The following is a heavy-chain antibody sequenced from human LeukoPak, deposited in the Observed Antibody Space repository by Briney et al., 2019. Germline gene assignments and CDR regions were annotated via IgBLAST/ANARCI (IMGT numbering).Heavy chain of an antibody. CDR3: ARPRLRDYYFDY. D-gene: IGHD4-17*01. V-gene: IGHV3-20*04. J-gene: IGHJ4*02. Sequence: RGGSLRLSCAVSGFTLSSYWMPWVRQPAGQGLVWVSGINWSGGSTGHADSVRGRFAISRDNAKNSLYLQMNSLRAEDTALYYCARPRLRDYYFDYWGQGTLVTVSS. CDR2: INWSGGST. CDR1: GFTLSSYW.